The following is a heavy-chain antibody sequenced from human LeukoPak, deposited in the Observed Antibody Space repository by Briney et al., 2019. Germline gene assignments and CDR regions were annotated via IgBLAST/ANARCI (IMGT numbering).Heavy chain of an antibody. D-gene: IGHD1-26*01. CDR2: ISAYNGNT. CDR3: ARGLGGSGSYFLTVVY. V-gene: IGHV1-18*01. CDR1: GYTFTSYS. Sequence: ASVKVSCTASGYTFTSYSINWVRQAPGQGLEWMGWISAYNGNTKYAQKVQGRVTITTDTSTSTAYMELRSLRSDDTAVYYCARGLGGSGSYFLTVVYWGEGALVTVSS. J-gene: IGHJ4*02.